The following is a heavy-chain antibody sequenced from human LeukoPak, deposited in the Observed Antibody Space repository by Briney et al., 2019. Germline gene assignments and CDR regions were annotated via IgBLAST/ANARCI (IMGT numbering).Heavy chain of an antibody. Sequence: GGSLRLSCAASGFMFSNHWMTWVRQAPGKGLEWVANIKQDGSETYYMDYVKGRFTISRDNAKNSLHLQMDSLRAEDTAVYYCARDQSIHPYPEVILDFWSQGALVTVSS. CDR3: ARDQSIHPYPEVILDF. CDR1: GFMFSNHW. D-gene: IGHD3-10*01. V-gene: IGHV3-7*01. J-gene: IGHJ4*02. CDR2: IKQDGSET.